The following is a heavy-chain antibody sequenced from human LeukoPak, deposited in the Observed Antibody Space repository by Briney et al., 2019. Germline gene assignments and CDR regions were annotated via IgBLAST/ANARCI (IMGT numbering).Heavy chain of an antibody. J-gene: IGHJ4*02. D-gene: IGHD5-12*01. V-gene: IGHV4-39*01. CDR1: GGSISSSSYY. Sequence: SETLSLTCTVSGGSISSSSYYWGWIRQPPGKGLEWIGRLYYSGSTFYNPSVRGRVTISVDTSKSQFSLKLSSVTAADTAVYYCARLYGYSGYSDYWGQGTLVTVSS. CDR2: LYYSGST. CDR3: ARLYGYSGYSDY.